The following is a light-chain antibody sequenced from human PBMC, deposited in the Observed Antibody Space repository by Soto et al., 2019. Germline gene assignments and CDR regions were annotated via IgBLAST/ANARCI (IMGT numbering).Light chain of an antibody. CDR2: DAS. Sequence: EIVLTQSPATLSLSPGERATLSCRASQSVSSYLAWYQQQPGQAPRLLIYDASNRATGIPARFSGSGSGTDFTLTIISLEPEDFAVYYCQQRSNWPLFGPGTKVDIK. CDR1: QSVSSY. V-gene: IGKV3-11*01. J-gene: IGKJ3*01. CDR3: QQRSNWPL.